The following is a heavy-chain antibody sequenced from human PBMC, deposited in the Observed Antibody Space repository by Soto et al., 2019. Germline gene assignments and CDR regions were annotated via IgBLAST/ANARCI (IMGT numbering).Heavy chain of an antibody. CDR1: GGSISSSSYY. CDR2: IYYSGST. CDR3: ARAQAVAGTNYFDY. J-gene: IGHJ4*02. V-gene: IGHV4-39*01. Sequence: SETLSLTCTVSGGSISSSSYYWGWIRQPPGKGLEWIGSIYYSGSTYYNPSLKSRVTISVDTSKNQFSLKLSSVTAADTAVYYCARAQAVAGTNYFDYWGQGTLVTVSS. D-gene: IGHD6-19*01.